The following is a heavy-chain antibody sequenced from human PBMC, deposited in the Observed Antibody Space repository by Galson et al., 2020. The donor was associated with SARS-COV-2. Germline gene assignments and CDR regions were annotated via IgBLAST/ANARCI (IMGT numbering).Heavy chain of an antibody. Sequence: SVKVSCKASGGTFSSYAISWVRQAPGQGLEWMGGIIPIFGTANYAQKFQGRVTITADKSTSTAYMELSSLRSEDTAVYYCAREGGPYYYGSGSYSSYFDYWGQGTLVTVSS. D-gene: IGHD3-10*01. CDR2: IIPIFGTA. CDR3: AREGGPYYYGSGSYSSYFDY. J-gene: IGHJ4*02. V-gene: IGHV1-69*06. CDR1: GGTFSSYA.